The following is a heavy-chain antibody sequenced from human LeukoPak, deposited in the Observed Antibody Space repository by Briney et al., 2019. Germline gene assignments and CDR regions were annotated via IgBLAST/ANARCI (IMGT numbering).Heavy chain of an antibody. CDR3: ARDPPPRYCSGGSCYSRAFDI. CDR1: GGSFSGYY. Sequence: LSLTCAVYGGSFSGYYWSWIRQAPGKGLEWVSYISSSGSTIYYADSVKGRFTISRDNAKNSLYLQMNSLRAEDTAVYYCARDPPPRYCSGGSCYSRAFDIWGQGTMVTVSS. V-gene: IGHV3-11*01. J-gene: IGHJ3*02. CDR2: ISSSGSTI. D-gene: IGHD2-15*01.